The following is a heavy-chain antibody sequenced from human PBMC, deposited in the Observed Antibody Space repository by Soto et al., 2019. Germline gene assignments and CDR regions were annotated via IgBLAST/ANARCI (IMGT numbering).Heavy chain of an antibody. CDR3: YGMDV. CDR1: GFTFSSSA. V-gene: IGHV3-30-3*01. J-gene: IGHJ6*02. CDR2: ISYDGNNK. Sequence: QVQLVESGGGVVQPGRSLRLSCAASGFTFSSSAMHWVRQAPGKGLEWVAIISYDGNNKYYADSVKGRFTISRDNSKSTLFLQMNSLRAEDTAVYYCYGMDVWGQGTTVTVSS.